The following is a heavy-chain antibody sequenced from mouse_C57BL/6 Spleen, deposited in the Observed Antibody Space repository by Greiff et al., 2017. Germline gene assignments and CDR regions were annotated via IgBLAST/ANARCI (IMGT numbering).Heavy chain of an antibody. Sequence: QVQLKQPGAELVMPGASVKLSCKASGYTFTSYWMHWVKQRPGQGLEWIGEIDPSDSYTNYNQKFKGKSTLTVDKSSSTAYMQLSSLTSEDSAVYYCARDGDYGSSYVFAYWGQGTLVTVSA. CDR2: IDPSDSYT. J-gene: IGHJ3*01. CDR1: GYTFTSYW. CDR3: ARDGDYGSSYVFAY. V-gene: IGHV1-69*01. D-gene: IGHD1-1*01.